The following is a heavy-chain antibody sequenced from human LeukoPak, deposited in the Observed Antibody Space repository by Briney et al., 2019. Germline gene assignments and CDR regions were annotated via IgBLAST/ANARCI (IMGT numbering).Heavy chain of an antibody. D-gene: IGHD6-19*01. Sequence: GGSLRLSCAASGFTFSSYAMSWVRQAPGKGLEWVSAISGSGGSTYYADPVKGRFTISRDNSKNTLYLQMNSLRAEDTAVYYCAKLRGLAVANYYFDYWGQGTLVTVSS. CDR3: AKLRGLAVANYYFDY. CDR2: ISGSGGST. CDR1: GFTFSSYA. J-gene: IGHJ4*02. V-gene: IGHV3-23*01.